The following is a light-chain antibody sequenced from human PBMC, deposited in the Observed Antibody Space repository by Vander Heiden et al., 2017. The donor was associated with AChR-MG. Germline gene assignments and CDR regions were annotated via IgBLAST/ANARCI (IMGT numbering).Light chain of an antibody. CDR2: AAS. CDR3: QQSDSRLPYT. CDR1: QSIITY. V-gene: IGKV1-39*01. J-gene: IGKJ2*01. Sequence: DILMIQSPTSLSASVGDRVTITCRASQSIITYVNWYQQKHGKAPKLLIYAASSLQRGVPARFRGSGPGKDFTLTISSRQSEDFATYYCQQSDSRLPYTFGQGTRLEIK.